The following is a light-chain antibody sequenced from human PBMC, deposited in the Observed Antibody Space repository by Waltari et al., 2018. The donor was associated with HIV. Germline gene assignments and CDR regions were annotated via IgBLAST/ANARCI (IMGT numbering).Light chain of an antibody. J-gene: IGLJ3*02. CDR2: DDS. V-gene: IGLV3-21*02. CDR1: NLGSKL. Sequence: SYVLTQAPSVSVALGQTASITCGGVNLGSKLVHCYQQRPGQAPRLVVYDDSDRHSGIPERISGSTSGNTDTLTINRVEGGDEADYYCQVWDTSGDFWEFGGGTKLTVL. CDR3: QVWDTSGDFWE.